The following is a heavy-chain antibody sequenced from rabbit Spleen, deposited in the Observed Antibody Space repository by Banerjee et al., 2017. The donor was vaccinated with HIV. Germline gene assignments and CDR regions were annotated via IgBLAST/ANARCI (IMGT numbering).Heavy chain of an antibody. CDR1: GFSFNKKY. V-gene: IGHV1S7*01. Sequence: QLVESGGGLVQPGGSLALTCKVSGFSFNKKYVMCWVRQPPGKGLEWIGCINTNTGNTHYANWVNGRFTISSHNAQNTLYLQLNSLTAADTSTYFCVRDYRFYFNLWGPGTLVTVS. CDR2: INTNTGNT. CDR3: VRDYRFYFNL. D-gene: IGHD7-1*01. J-gene: IGHJ4*01.